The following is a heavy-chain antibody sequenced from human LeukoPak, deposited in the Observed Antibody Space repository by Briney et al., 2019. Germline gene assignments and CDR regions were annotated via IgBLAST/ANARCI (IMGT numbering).Heavy chain of an antibody. D-gene: IGHD6-13*01. CDR1: GFTFSTYI. V-gene: IGHV3-21*01. J-gene: IGHJ4*02. CDR2: ISSSSAYI. CDR3: ARPLDTYSSSSLNFDY. Sequence: GGSLRLSCAASGFTFSTYIMNWVRQAPGKGLEWVSSISSSSAYIYYADLVKGRFTISRDNAKNSLYLRMNSLRAEDTAVYYCARPLDTYSSSSLNFDYWGQGTLVTVSS.